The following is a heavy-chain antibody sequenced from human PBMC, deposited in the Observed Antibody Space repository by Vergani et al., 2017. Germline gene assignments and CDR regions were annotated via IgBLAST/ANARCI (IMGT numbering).Heavy chain of an antibody. V-gene: IGHV3-30*18. D-gene: IGHD6-19*01. CDR1: GFTFSSYS. CDR3: AKGVGLVPFDY. Sequence: VQLVESGGGLVKPGGSLRLSCAASGFTFSSYSMNWVRQAPGKGLEWVAVISYDGSNKYYADSVKGRFTISRDNSKNTLYLQMNSLRAEDTAVYYCAKGVGLVPFDYWGQGTLVTVSS. CDR2: ISYDGSNK. J-gene: IGHJ4*02.